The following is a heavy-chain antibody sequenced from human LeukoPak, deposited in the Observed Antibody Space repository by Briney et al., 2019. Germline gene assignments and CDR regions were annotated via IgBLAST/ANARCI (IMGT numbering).Heavy chain of an antibody. CDR3: ARGGSSSGSYYYGVDA. D-gene: IGHD3-10*01. J-gene: IGHJ6*02. CDR1: GYTFSGNY. CDR2: INPNSGDT. V-gene: IGHV1-2*02. Sequence: ASVRVSCKTSGYTFSGNYIYWVRQAPGQGLEWMGWINPNSGDTNYAQKFQGRVTMTRDTSISTAYMDLSSLISDDTAVYYCARGGSSSGSYYYGVDAWGQGTTVTVSS.